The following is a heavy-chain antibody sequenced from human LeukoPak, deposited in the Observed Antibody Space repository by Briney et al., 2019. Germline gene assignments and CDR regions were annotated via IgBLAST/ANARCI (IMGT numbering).Heavy chain of an antibody. D-gene: IGHD6-19*01. V-gene: IGHV3-23*01. CDR1: GFTFSSYA. J-gene: IGHJ4*02. CDR2: ISGSGGST. Sequence: GGSLRLSCAASGFTFSSYAMNWVRQAPGKGLEWVSAISGSGGSTYYADSVKGRFTISRDSSKNTLYLQMNSLRAEDTAVYYCAKDSSGWFSYYFDYWGQGTLVTVSS. CDR3: AKDSSGWFSYYFDY.